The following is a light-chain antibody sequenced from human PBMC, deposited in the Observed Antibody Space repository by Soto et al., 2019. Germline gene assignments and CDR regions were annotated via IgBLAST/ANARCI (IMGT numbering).Light chain of an antibody. CDR2: DNN. CDR3: GTWDSSLSAYV. J-gene: IGLJ1*01. Sequence: QSVLTQSPSVSAAPGQKVTISCSGSSSNIGNKYVSWYQQLPGTAPKLLIYDNNKRPSGIPDRASGSKSGTSATLGITGLQTGDEADYYCGTWDSSLSAYVFGTGTKVTVL. V-gene: IGLV1-51*01. CDR1: SSNIGNKY.